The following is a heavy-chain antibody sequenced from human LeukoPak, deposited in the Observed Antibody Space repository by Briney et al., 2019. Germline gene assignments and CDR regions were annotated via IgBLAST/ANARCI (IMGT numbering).Heavy chain of an antibody. CDR1: GYTFTNYY. V-gene: IGHV1-2*02. Sequence: GASVKVSCKASGYTFTNYYIHWVRQAPGQGVEWMGWINPNSGGTNYAQKFQGRVTMTRDTSTSTVYMELSSLRSEDTAVYYCAYHRSGGYMNTQDAFDIWGQRTTVTVSS. J-gene: IGHJ3*02. CDR2: INPNSGGT. D-gene: IGHD6-19*01. CDR3: AYHRSGGYMNTQDAFDI.